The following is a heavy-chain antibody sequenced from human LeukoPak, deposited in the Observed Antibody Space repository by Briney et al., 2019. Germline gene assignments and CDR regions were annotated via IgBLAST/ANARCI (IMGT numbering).Heavy chain of an antibody. V-gene: IGHV3-33*01. CDR1: GFTFRNYG. CDR3: AGDIDGSSHYSFFDY. J-gene: IGHJ4*02. D-gene: IGHD3-22*01. Sequence: GRSLRLSCAASGFTFRNYGMHWVRQAPGKGLEWVAVLWYDGSRKYYADSVKGRFTVSRDDSKNTLYLQMNSLRAEDTAVYYCAGDIDGSSHYSFFDYWGQGTLVTVSS. CDR2: LWYDGSRK.